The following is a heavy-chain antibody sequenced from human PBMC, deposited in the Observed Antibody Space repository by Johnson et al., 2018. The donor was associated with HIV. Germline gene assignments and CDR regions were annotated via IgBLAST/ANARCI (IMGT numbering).Heavy chain of an antibody. J-gene: IGHJ3*02. CDR1: GFPFDNFA. V-gene: IGHV3-20*04. CDR3: AREVSLRVGATLPPSYAFDI. D-gene: IGHD1-26*01. CDR2: INWNGGST. Sequence: VQLVESGGSVVRPGGSMRLSCAASGFPFDNFAMSWVRQAPGKGLEWVSGINWNGGSTSYADSVKGRFTISRDNAKTSLYLQVNSLGAEDTALYYCAREVSLRVGATLPPSYAFDIWGQGTLVSVSS.